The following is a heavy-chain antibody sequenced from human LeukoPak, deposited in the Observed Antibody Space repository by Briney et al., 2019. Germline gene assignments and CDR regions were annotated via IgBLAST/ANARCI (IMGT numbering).Heavy chain of an antibody. V-gene: IGHV4-39*01. CDR3: ARLNGALRYYFDY. J-gene: IGHJ4*02. D-gene: IGHD3-16*01. Sequence: SETLSLTCTVSGGSISSYYWGWIRQPPGKGLEWIGSIYYSGSTYYNPSLKSRVTISVDTSKNQFSLKLSSVTAADTAVYYCARLNGALRYYFDYWGQGTLVTVSS. CDR2: IYYSGST. CDR1: GGSISSYY.